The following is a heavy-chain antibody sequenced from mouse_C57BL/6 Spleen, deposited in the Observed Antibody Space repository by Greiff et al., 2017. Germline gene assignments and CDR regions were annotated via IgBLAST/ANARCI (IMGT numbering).Heavy chain of an antibody. D-gene: IGHD2-4*01. J-gene: IGHJ3*01. CDR1: GYTFTSYW. V-gene: IGHV1-53*01. CDR2: INPSNGGT. CDR3: ARLDYDYDWFAY. Sequence: QVQLHQPGTELVKPGASVKLSCKASGYTFTSYWMHWVKQRPGQGLEWIGNINPSNGGTNYNEKFKSKATLTVDKSSSTAYMQLSSLTSEDSAVYYCARLDYDYDWFAYWGQGTLVTVSA.